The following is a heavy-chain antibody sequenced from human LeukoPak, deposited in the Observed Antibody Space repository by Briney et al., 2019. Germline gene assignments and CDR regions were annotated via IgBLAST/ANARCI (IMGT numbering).Heavy chain of an antibody. J-gene: IGHJ4*02. CDR3: ARRYYYGSGSYSSYYFDY. CDR2: ISAYNGNT. D-gene: IGHD3-10*01. V-gene: IGHV1-18*01. CDR1: GYTFTSYG. Sequence: ASVKVSCKASGYTFTSYGISWVRQAPGQGLEWMGWISAYNGNTNYAQKLQGRVTMTTDTSTSTAYMELRSLRSDDTAVYYCARRYYYGSGSYSSYYFDYWGQGTLVTVSS.